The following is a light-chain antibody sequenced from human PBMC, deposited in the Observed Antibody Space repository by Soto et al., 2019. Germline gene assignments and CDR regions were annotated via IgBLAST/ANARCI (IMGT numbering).Light chain of an antibody. Sequence: TIFSQSPRTLSLSPGERTALSCRASQSISSNFFAWYQQKPGQAPRLLIYGASSRATGVPDRFIGSGSGTDFTLTISRLEPEDFAVYYCQHYVNSPFTFGQGTRLEI. CDR1: QSISSNF. V-gene: IGKV3-20*01. J-gene: IGKJ5*01. CDR3: QHYVNSPFT. CDR2: GAS.